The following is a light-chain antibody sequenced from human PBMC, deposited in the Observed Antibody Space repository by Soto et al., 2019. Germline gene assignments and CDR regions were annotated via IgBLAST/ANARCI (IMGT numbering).Light chain of an antibody. Sequence: QSALTQPASVSGSPGQSITISCTGSSGDVGTYNLVSWYQQHPDKAPKLIIYEVNKRPSGVSDRFSGSESGNAASLTISGLQAEDEADYYCSKERENLLVVFGGGTKLTVL. CDR3: SKERENLLVV. CDR1: SGDVGTYNL. V-gene: IGLV2-23*02. J-gene: IGLJ2*01. CDR2: EVN.